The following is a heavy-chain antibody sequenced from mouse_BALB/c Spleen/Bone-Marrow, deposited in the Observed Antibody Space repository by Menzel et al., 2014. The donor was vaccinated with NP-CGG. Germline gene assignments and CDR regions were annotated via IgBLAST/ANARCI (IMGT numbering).Heavy chain of an antibody. D-gene: IGHD2-14*01. Sequence: VQLQQSGAELVKPGASVKLSCKASGYTFTSYYMYWVKQRPGQGLEWIGEINPSNGGTNFNGKFKSKATLTVDKSSSTAYMQLSSLTSEDSAVYYCTRREYYRYDRAMDYWGQGTSVTVSS. J-gene: IGHJ4*01. V-gene: IGHV1S81*02. CDR3: TRREYYRYDRAMDY. CDR2: INPSNGGT. CDR1: GYTFTSYY.